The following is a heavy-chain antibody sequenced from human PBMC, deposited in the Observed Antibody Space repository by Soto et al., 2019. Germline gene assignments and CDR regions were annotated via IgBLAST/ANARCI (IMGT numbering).Heavy chain of an antibody. CDR3: ALGGVFGYFDWLLYY. D-gene: IGHD3-9*01. CDR2: IIPIFGTA. J-gene: IGHJ4*02. Sequence: QVQLVQSGAEVKKPGSSVKVSCKASGGTFSSYAISWVRQAPGQGLEWMGGIIPIFGTANYTQKFQGRVTITADESKSTAYMELSSLRSEVTAVYYFALGGVFGYFDWLLYYWGQGTLVTVSS. V-gene: IGHV1-69*01. CDR1: GGTFSSYA.